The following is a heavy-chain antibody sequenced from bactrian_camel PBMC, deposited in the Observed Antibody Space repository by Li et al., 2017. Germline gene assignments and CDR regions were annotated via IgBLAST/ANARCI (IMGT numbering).Heavy chain of an antibody. Sequence: HVQLVESGGGSVEAGGSLKLSCVAVQDTAKRNAMAWFRQSPGKEREGLAATYGGGATYTERTYYADSVKGRFTISRDNAKNTVWLQMNNLQSEDTALYYCAKGLFSTADGLGHTVRGQGTQVTVS. J-gene: IGHJ4*01. CDR1: QDTAKRNA. D-gene: IGHD1*01. CDR2: TYGGGATYTERT. V-gene: IGHV3S54*01.